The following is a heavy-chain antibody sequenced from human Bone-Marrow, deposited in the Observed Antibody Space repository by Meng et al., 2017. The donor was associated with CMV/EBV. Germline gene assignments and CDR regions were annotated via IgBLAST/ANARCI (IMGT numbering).Heavy chain of an antibody. V-gene: IGHV3-74*01. CDR2: INSDGSST. Sequence: GESLKISCAASGFTFSSYWMHWVRQAPGKGLVWVSRINSDGSSTSYADSVKGRFTISRDNAKNTLYLQMNSLRAEDTAVYYCARDLFGYNSSFMYYYYGMDVWGQGTTVTVSS. D-gene: IGHD6-6*01. J-gene: IGHJ6*02. CDR3: ARDLFGYNSSFMYYYYGMDV. CDR1: GFTFSSYW.